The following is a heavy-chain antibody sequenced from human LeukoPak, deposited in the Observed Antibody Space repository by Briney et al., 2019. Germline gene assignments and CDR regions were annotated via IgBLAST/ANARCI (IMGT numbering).Heavy chain of an antibody. V-gene: IGHV3-48*03. D-gene: IGHD3-22*01. CDR1: GFTFSSYE. J-gene: IGHJ3*02. Sequence: GGSLRLSCAASGFTFSSYEMNWVRQAPGKELEWVSYISTTGSSIYYADSVKGRCTISRDNSKNTLYLQMNSLRVEDTAVYYCARGLFLSGYLDAFDIWGQGTVVTVSS. CDR3: ARGLFLSGYLDAFDI. CDR2: ISTTGSSI.